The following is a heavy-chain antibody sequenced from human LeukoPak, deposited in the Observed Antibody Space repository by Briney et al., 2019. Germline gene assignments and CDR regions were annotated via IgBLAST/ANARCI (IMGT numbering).Heavy chain of an antibody. CDR1: GFTFSSNW. D-gene: IGHD6-25*01. V-gene: IGHV3-7*01. Sequence: GGSLRLSCAASGFTFSSNWMSWVRQAPGKGLEWVANINKDGSDQYYVDSVKGRFTISRDNARNSPYLQINSLRAEDTAVYYCAREAAATYFDSWGQGTLVIVSS. J-gene: IGHJ4*02. CDR3: AREAAATYFDS. CDR2: INKDGSDQ.